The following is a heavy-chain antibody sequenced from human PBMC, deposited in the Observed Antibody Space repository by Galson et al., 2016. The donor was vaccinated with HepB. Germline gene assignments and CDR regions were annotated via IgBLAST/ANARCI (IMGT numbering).Heavy chain of an antibody. D-gene: IGHD6-19*01. CDR2: IYYTGTT. CDR1: GDSISTSDTYY. V-gene: IGHV4-39*07. CDR3: AKIPHSRSSSGRFDP. Sequence: ETLSLTCTVSGDSISTSDTYYWGWVHQSPVKGLEWIGTIYYTGTTYYNPSLKSRVTISVDTSKNQFSLRVNSVTAADTAVYYCAKIPHSRSSSGRFDPWGRGTLVTVSS. J-gene: IGHJ5*02.